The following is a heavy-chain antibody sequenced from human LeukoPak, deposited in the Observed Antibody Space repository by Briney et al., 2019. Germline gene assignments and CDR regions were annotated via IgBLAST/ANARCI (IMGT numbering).Heavy chain of an antibody. CDR1: GYTFTSYG. D-gene: IGHD4-11*01. CDR3: ARDSSNYGYYYYCTDV. Sequence: GASVKVSCKASGYTFTSYGISWVRQAPGQGLEWMGWIIPIFGTANYAQKFQGRVTITTDESTSTAYIQLSSLRSEDTAVYYCARDSSNYGYYYYCTDVWGKGTTVTVSS. J-gene: IGHJ6*03. CDR2: IIPIFGTA. V-gene: IGHV1-69*05.